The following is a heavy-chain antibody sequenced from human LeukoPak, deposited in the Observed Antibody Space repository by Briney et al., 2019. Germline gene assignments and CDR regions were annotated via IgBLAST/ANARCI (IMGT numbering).Heavy chain of an antibody. CDR1: GGSFSGYY. CDR2: INHGGST. V-gene: IGHV4-34*01. Sequence: SETLSLTCAVYGGSFSGYYWSWIRQPPGKGLEWIGEINHGGSTNYNPSLKSRVTISVDTSKNQFSLKLSSVTAADTAVYYCARLASAWDLRFLEWYNWFDPWGQGTLVTVSS. CDR3: ARLASAWDLRFLEWYNWFDP. J-gene: IGHJ5*02. D-gene: IGHD3-3*01.